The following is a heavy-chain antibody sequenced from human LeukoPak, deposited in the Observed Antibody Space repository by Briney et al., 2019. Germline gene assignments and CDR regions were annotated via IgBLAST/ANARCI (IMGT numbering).Heavy chain of an antibody. CDR3: ARDLKYSSAPDVDKTFDP. Sequence: GSSVKVSCKASGGTFSSYAFRWVRQAPGQGLEWMGGIIPIFDATNYAQKFQGRVTITTDESTSTAYMELSSLRSEDTAVYYCARDLKYSSAPDVDKTFDPWGQGTLVTVSS. V-gene: IGHV1-69*05. D-gene: IGHD6-25*01. CDR1: GGTFSSYA. CDR2: IIPIFDAT. J-gene: IGHJ5*02.